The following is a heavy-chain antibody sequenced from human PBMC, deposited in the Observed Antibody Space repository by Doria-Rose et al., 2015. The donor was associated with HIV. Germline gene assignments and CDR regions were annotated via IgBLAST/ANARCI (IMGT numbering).Heavy chain of an antibody. CDR2: ISWDSGAK. J-gene: IGHJ6*03. CDR3: AKAPIIGPKYYFYMDV. Sequence: VQLVQSGGGLAQPGRSLRLSCVGSGFSFESYAMHWVRLAPGKGLEWVAGISWDSGAKGNADSVEGRFTISRDNAKKSVYLEMRSLRPEDTAFYCCAKAPIIGPKYYFYMDVWGKGTSVTVSS. D-gene: IGHD3-3*01. V-gene: IGHV3-9*01. CDR1: GFSFESYA.